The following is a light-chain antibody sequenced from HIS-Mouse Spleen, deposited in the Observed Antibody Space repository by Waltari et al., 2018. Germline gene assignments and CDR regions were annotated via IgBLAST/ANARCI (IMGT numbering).Light chain of an antibody. CDR3: SSYAGSNIVV. Sequence: QSALTQPPSAAGAPGPAVHISCPGNNQEGCGYNHGPWYQQPPGKAPKLMIYEVSKRPSGVPDRFSGSKSGNTASLTVSGLQAEDEADYYCSSYAGSNIVVFGGGTKLTVL. CDR1: NQEGCGYNH. V-gene: IGLV2-8*01. CDR2: EVS. J-gene: IGLJ2*01.